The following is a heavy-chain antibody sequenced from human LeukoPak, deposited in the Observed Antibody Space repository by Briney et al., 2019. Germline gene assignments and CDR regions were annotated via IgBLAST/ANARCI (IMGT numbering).Heavy chain of an antibody. J-gene: IGHJ4*02. Sequence: ASVKVSCKASGYTSTGYYMHWVRQAPGQGLEWMGWINPNSGGTNYAQKFQGRVTMTRDTSISTAYMELSRLRSDDTAVYYCATWTSSSWYYFDYWGQGTLVTVSS. D-gene: IGHD6-13*01. V-gene: IGHV1-2*02. CDR2: INPNSGGT. CDR1: GYTSTGYY. CDR3: ATWTSSSWYYFDY.